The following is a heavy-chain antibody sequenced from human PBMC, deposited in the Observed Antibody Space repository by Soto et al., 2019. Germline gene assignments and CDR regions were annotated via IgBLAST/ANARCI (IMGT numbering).Heavy chain of an antibody. Sequence: ASVKVSCKASGYTFTGYYMHWVRQAPGQGLEWMGWINPNSGGTNYAQKFQGRVTMTRDTSISTAYMELSRLRSDDTAVYYCARKTWIKLWETRDAFDTWGQGTMVTVSS. V-gene: IGHV1-2*02. D-gene: IGHD5-18*01. CDR2: INPNSGGT. CDR1: GYTFTGYY. J-gene: IGHJ3*02. CDR3: ARKTWIKLWETRDAFDT.